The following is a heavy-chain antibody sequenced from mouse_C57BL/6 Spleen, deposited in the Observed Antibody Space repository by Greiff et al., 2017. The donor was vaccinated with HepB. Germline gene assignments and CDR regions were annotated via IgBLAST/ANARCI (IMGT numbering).Heavy chain of an antibody. Sequence: QVQLQQSGAELVKPGASVKISCKASGYAFSSYWMNWVKQRPGKGLEWIGQIYPGDGDTNYNGKFKGKATLTADKSSSTAYMQLSSLTSEGSAVYFCARGGASGYFDYWGEGTTLTVSS. J-gene: IGHJ2*01. CDR1: GYAFSSYW. V-gene: IGHV1-80*01. D-gene: IGHD3-1*01. CDR3: ARGGASGYFDY. CDR2: IYPGDGDT.